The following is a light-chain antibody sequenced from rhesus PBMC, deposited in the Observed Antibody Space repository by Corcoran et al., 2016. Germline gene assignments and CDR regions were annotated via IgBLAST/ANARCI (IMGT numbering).Light chain of an antibody. V-gene: IGLV2-32*02. CDR3: SSYAGSYTFV. J-gene: IGLJ6*01. CDR1: SSDIGGYKY. CDR2: EVS. Sequence: QAALTKPRSVSGSPGQSVTISCTGTSSDIGGYKYVSWYQQHPGTAPKLMIYEVSERPSGVSDRFSGSKSGNTASLTISGLQPEDVEDYYCSSYAGSYTFVFGSGTRLTVL.